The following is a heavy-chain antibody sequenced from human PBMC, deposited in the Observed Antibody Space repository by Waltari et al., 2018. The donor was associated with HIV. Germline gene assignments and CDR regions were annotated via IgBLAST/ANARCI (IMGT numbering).Heavy chain of an antibody. CDR2: IYTSGST. V-gene: IGHV4-61*02. CDR1: GGSISSGSYY. Sequence: QVQLQESGPGLVKPSQTLSLTCTVSGGSISSGSYYWSWIRQPAGKGLEWIGRIYTSGSTNYHPSLKSRVTISVDTSKNQFSLKRSSVTAADTAVYYCARDRRDGSGSYPYYYGMDVWGQGTTVTVSS. J-gene: IGHJ6*02. D-gene: IGHD3-10*01. CDR3: ARDRRDGSGSYPYYYGMDV.